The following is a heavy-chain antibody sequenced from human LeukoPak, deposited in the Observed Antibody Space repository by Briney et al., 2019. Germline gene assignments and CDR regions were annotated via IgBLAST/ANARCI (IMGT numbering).Heavy chain of an antibody. CDR1: GGSFSGYY. J-gene: IGHJ5*02. CDR2: INDGGSP. Sequence: PSETLSLTCAVYGGSFSGYYWSWIRQPPGKGLEWIGEINDGGSPNYNPSLKSRVTISVDTSKNQLSLKLSSVTAADTALYYCARESNYHGSGTGWFDPWGQGTLVTVSS. CDR3: ARESNYHGSGTGWFDP. V-gene: IGHV4-34*01. D-gene: IGHD3-10*01.